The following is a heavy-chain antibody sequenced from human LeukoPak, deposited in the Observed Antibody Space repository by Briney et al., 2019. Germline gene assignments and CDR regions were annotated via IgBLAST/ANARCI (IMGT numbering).Heavy chain of an antibody. Sequence: GGSLRLSCAASGFTFSSYAMSWVRQAPGKGLEWVSAISGSGGSTYYADSVKGRFTISRDNSKNTLYLQMNNLRAEDTAVYYCAKLYGVLRYFDWLVPLDYWGQGTLVTVSS. CDR2: ISGSGGST. D-gene: IGHD3-9*01. J-gene: IGHJ4*02. CDR1: GFTFSSYA. CDR3: AKLYGVLRYFDWLVPLDY. V-gene: IGHV3-23*01.